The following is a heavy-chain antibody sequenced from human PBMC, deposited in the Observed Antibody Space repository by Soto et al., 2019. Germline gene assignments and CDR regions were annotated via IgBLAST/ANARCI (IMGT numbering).Heavy chain of an antibody. V-gene: IGHV4-4*07. J-gene: IGHJ5*02. CDR1: GGSISNYY. CDR3: VRDSEPRYFNNWFDP. Sequence: SETLSLTCTVSGGSISNYYWSWIRQSAGKGLEWIGRIYFIGTANYNPSLKGRVTMSVDTSKNEISLNLNSVTAADTAIYYCVRDSEPRYFNNWFDPWGQGTQVTVSS. D-gene: IGHD3-10*01. CDR2: IYFIGTA.